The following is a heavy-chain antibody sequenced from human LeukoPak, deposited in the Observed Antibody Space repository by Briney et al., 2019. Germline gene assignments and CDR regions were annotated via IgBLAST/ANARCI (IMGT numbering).Heavy chain of an antibody. CDR3: AKGQPYFYAMDV. J-gene: IGHJ6*02. Sequence: SETLSLTCAVYGGSFSGYYWSWIRQPPGKGLEWIGEINHSGSTNYNPSLKTRVSMSVDKSKNQFSLNLYSVTAADTAVYYCAKGQPYFYAMDVWGQGTTVTVSS. V-gene: IGHV4-34*01. CDR2: INHSGST. CDR1: GGSFSGYY.